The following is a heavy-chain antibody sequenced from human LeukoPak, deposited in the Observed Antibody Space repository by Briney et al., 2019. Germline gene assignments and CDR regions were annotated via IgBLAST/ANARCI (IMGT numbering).Heavy chain of an antibody. CDR1: GFTFSSYW. D-gene: IGHD3-22*01. V-gene: IGHV3-7*01. J-gene: IGHJ6*02. CDR3: ARESAYDSSGWRYYYYYYGMDV. Sequence: GGSLRLSCAASGFTFSSYWMSWVRQAPGKGLEWVANIKQDGSEKYYVDSVKGRFTISRDNAKNSLYLQMNSLRAEDTAVYYCARESAYDSSGWRYYYYYYGMDVWGQGTTVTVSS. CDR2: IKQDGSEK.